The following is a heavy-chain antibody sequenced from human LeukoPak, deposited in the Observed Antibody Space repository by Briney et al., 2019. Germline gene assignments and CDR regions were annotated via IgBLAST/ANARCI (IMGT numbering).Heavy chain of an antibody. Sequence: ALVKVSCKAVGDTFSIYGISWVRQAPGQGLEWMGGIIPISGAAEYAQKFQGRVTITADESTSTAYMELSSLRSEDTAVYYCARGFGIDFWSGYRLDYWGQGTLVTVSS. CDR3: ARGFGIDFWSGYRLDY. V-gene: IGHV1-69*13. D-gene: IGHD3-3*01. CDR2: IIPISGAA. CDR1: GDTFSIYG. J-gene: IGHJ4*02.